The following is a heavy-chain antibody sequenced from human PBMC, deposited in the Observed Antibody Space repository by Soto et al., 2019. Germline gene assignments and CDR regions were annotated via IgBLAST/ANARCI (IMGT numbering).Heavy chain of an antibody. V-gene: IGHV4-61*08. D-gene: IGHD3-10*01. CDR3: ARVWGGAFDI. Sequence: SETLSLTCTVSGGSINSGDYSLTWIRQPPGKGLEWIGYIYYSGSTNYNPSLKSRVTISVDTSKNQFSLKLSSVTAADTAVYYCARVWGGAFDIWGQGTMVTVS. CDR1: GGSINSGDYS. CDR2: IYYSGST. J-gene: IGHJ3*02.